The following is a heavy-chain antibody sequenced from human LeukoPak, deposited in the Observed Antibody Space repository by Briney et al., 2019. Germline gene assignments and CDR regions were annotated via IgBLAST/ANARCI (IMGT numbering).Heavy chain of an antibody. Sequence: GGALRLSCAASGFTFSDYYMSGVRQAPGKGLEWVSYISSSGSTIYYADSVKGRFHTPRDKAKHSLYLQMNSLRAEDTAVYYCARDEDGSGSYYNHYYYYYYYMDVWGKGTTVTVSS. CDR1: GFTFSDYY. J-gene: IGHJ6*03. CDR2: ISSSGSTI. V-gene: IGHV3-11*01. CDR3: ARDEDGSGSYYNHYYYYYYYMDV. D-gene: IGHD3-10*01.